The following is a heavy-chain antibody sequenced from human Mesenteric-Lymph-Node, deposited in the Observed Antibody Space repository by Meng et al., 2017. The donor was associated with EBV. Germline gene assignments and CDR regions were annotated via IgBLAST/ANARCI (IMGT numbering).Heavy chain of an antibody. D-gene: IGHD4-17*01. V-gene: IGHV4-30-4*01. J-gene: IGHJ4*02. Sequence: QGHMEESGPGLGNPPQPLALTCAVAGATNRGGVYYWSWIRQPPGKGLEWMGYIYYRGSTYYNPSLKSRVTISVDTSKNLLSLKVNSVTAADTAVYYCAGHDFGDYAFDYWGQGTLVTVSS. CDR2: IYYRGST. CDR1: GATNRGGVYY. CDR3: AGHDFGDYAFDY.